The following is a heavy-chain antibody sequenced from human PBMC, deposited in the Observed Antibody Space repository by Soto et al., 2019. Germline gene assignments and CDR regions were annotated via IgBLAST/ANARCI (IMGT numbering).Heavy chain of an antibody. J-gene: IGHJ4*02. CDR2: ISSSGKTI. V-gene: IGHV3-48*03. D-gene: IGHD5-12*01. CDR3: ARDPEKHSGYHLGIDH. CDR1: GFTFSNYE. Sequence: GGSLRLACGGSGFTFSNYEMNWVRQAPGKGLEWVAYISSSGKTISYVDSVKGRFAISRDNSKNSLYLQMNSLRAEDAAVYYCARDPEKHSGYHLGIDHWGQGTQVTVSS.